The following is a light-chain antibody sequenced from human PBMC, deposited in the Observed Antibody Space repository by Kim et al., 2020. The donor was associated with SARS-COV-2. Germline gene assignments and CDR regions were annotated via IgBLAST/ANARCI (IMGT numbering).Light chain of an antibody. CDR2: ANK. J-gene: IGLJ3*02. CDR3: AVWDDSLNGWV. Sequence: STVNWYQQLPGTAPKLLIYANKQRPSGVPDRFSASKSGTSASLAISGLQSDDEADYYCAVWDDSLNGWVFGGGTQLTVL. CDR1: ST. V-gene: IGLV1-44*01.